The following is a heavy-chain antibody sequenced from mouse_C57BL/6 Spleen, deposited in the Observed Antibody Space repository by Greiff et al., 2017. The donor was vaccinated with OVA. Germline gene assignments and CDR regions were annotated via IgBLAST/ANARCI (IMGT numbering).Heavy chain of an antibody. V-gene: IGHV7-3*01. CDR3: ARWEPGFAY. CDR2: IRNKANGYTT. Sequence: EVQVVESGGGLVQPGGSLSLSCAASGFTFTDYYMSWVRQPPGKALEWLGFIRNKANGYTTEYSASVKGRFTISRDNSQSILYLQMNALRAEDSATYYCARWEPGFAYWGQGTLVTVSA. CDR1: GFTFTDYY. J-gene: IGHJ3*01. D-gene: IGHD6-1*01.